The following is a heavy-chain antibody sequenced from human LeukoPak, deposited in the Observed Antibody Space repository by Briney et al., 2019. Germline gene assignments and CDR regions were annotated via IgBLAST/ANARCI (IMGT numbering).Heavy chain of an antibody. J-gene: IGHJ5*02. Sequence: SVKVSCKASGGTFSSYAISWVRQAPGQGVEWMGGIIPIFGTANYAQKFQGRVTITADESTSTAYMELSSLRSEDTAVYYCARVAYGSGINWFDPWGQGTLVTVSS. V-gene: IGHV1-69*01. CDR3: ARVAYGSGINWFDP. D-gene: IGHD3-10*01. CDR1: GGTFSSYA. CDR2: IIPIFGTA.